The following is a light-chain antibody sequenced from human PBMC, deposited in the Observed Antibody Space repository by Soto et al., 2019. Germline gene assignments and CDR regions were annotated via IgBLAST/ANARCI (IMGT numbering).Light chain of an antibody. CDR2: DAS. V-gene: IGKV3-11*01. J-gene: IGKJ4*01. CDR1: QSVSSN. CDR3: QHRSSWPLT. Sequence: EIVLIQSPATLSLSPGERATLSCRASQSVSSNLAWYQQKPGQAPRLLIYDASDRATGIPARFSGSGSGTDFTLTISSLEPEDFAVYYCQHRSSWPLTFGGGTKVDIK.